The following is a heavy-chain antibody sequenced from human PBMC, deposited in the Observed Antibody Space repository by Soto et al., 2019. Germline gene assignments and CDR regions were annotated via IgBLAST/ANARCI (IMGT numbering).Heavy chain of an antibody. V-gene: IGHV3-74*01. CDR3: ARDPNEITGTDAFDI. CDR1: GFTFSSYW. CDR2: INSDGSST. J-gene: IGHJ3*02. D-gene: IGHD1-20*01. Sequence: GGSLRLSCAASGFTFSSYWMHWVRQAPGKGLVWVSRINSDGSSTSYADSVKGRFTISRDNAKNTLYLQMNSLRAEDTAVYYCARDPNEITGTDAFDIWGQGTMVTVSS.